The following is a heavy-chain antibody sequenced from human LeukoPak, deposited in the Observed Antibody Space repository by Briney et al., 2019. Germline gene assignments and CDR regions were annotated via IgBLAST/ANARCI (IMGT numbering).Heavy chain of an antibody. CDR1: GFTFSSYA. D-gene: IGHD3-10*01. CDR3: AKDPRITMVRGSDGFYYYGMDV. Sequence: GGSLRLSCAASGFTFSSYAMSWVRQAPGKGLEWVSAISGSGGSTYYAHSVQGRFTISRENSKNTLYLQMNSLRAEDTAVYYCAKDPRITMVRGSDGFYYYGMDVWGQGTTVTVSS. V-gene: IGHV3-23*01. CDR2: ISGSGGST. J-gene: IGHJ6*02.